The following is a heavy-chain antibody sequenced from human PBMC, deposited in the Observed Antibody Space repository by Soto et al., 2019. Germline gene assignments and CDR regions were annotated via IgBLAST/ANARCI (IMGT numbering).Heavy chain of an antibody. CDR1: AEYFSTYY. V-gene: IGHV4-34*01. CDR3: ARGGSSEWQVALDI. CDR2: INHIGRN. Sequence: QVQQQQWGAGLLKPSETLSLSCAVSAEYFSTYYWNWIRQSPGKGLEWIGEINHIGRNNYNPSLKSRVTMSIDMSRSQLSLRLTSVTAADTGVYYCARGGSSEWQVALDIWGQGTMVTVSS. D-gene: IGHD6-19*01. J-gene: IGHJ3*02.